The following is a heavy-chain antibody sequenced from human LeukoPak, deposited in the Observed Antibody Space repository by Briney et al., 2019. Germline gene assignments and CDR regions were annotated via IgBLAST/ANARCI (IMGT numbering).Heavy chain of an antibody. CDR1: GFTFSTYV. CDR3: ARVAEWDLTIYYFDY. V-gene: IGHV3-30-3*01. CDR2: MSYDGSSK. Sequence: GRSLRLSCAASGFTFSTYVMYWVRQAPGKGLEWVAVMSYDGSSKYYADSVKGRFTVSRDNSKNTLYLQMNSLRAEDTAVYYCARVAEWDLTIYYFDYWGQGTLVTVSS. J-gene: IGHJ4*02. D-gene: IGHD1-26*01.